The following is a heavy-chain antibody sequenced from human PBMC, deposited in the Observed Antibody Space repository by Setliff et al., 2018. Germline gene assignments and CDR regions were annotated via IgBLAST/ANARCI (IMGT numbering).Heavy chain of an antibody. D-gene: IGHD6-19*01. Sequence: SETLSLTCAIYGGSFSGSSWSWIRHHPEKGLEWVGYIYYTGSTYYTPLLKNRVVMSLDTSKNQFSLKLSSVTAADTAVYYCARGRAGHSGHWGQGTLVTVSS. CDR2: IYYTGST. CDR3: ARGRAGHSGH. CDR1: GGSFSGSS. V-gene: IGHV4-31*11. J-gene: IGHJ4*02.